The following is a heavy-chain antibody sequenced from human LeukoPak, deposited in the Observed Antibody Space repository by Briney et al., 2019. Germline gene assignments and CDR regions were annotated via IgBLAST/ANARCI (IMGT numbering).Heavy chain of an antibody. D-gene: IGHD2-2*01. V-gene: IGHV3-30*04. Sequence: GGSLRLSCAASGFTLSSYAMHWVRQAPGKGLEWVAVISYDGSNKYYADSVKGRFTISRDNSKNTLYLQMNSLRAEDTAVYYCAREYCSSTSCYLSSLVYYYYGMDVWGQGTTVTVSS. CDR2: ISYDGSNK. CDR1: GFTLSSYA. J-gene: IGHJ6*02. CDR3: AREYCSSTSCYLSSLVYYYYGMDV.